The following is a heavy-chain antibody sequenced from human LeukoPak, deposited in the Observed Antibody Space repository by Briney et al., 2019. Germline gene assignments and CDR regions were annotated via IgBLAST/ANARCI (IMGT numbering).Heavy chain of an antibody. V-gene: IGHV3-23*01. Sequence: GGSLRLSCAASGFTSSSYAMSWVRQAPGKGLEWVSAISGSGGATYYADSVQGRLTISRDNSKNTLYLQMNSLRAEDTAVYYCAKVAYYYGSGSRYYYFGMDVWGQGTTVTVSS. CDR1: GFTSSSYA. CDR2: ISGSGGAT. CDR3: AKVAYYYGSGSRYYYFGMDV. J-gene: IGHJ6*02. D-gene: IGHD3-10*01.